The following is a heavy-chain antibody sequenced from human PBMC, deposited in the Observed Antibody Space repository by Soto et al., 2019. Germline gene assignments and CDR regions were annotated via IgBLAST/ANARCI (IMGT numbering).Heavy chain of an antibody. V-gene: IGHV3-30-3*01. CDR1: GFTFSSYA. CDR2: ISYDGSNK. Sequence: EGSLRLSCAASGFTFSSYAMHWVRQAPGKGLEWVAVISYDGSNKYYADSVKGRFTISRDNSKNTLYLQMNSLRAEDTAVYYCARDGPLRSGWHKRSFDYWGQGTLVTVSS. CDR3: ARDGPLRSGWHKRSFDY. D-gene: IGHD6-19*01. J-gene: IGHJ4*02.